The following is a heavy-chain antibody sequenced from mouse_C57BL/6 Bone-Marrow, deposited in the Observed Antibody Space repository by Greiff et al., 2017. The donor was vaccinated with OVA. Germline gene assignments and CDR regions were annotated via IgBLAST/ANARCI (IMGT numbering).Heavy chain of an antibody. CDR3: ARVGLYDGYPAWFAY. V-gene: IGHV3-6*01. J-gene: IGHJ3*01. CDR2: ISYDGSN. D-gene: IGHD2-3*01. CDR1: GYSITSGYY. Sequence: VQLKQSGPGLVKPSQSLSLTCSVTGYSITSGYYWNWIRQFPGNQLEWMGYISYDGSNNYNPSLKNRISITRDTSKNQFFLKLNSVTTEDTATSYFARVGLYDGYPAWFAYWGQGTLVTVSA.